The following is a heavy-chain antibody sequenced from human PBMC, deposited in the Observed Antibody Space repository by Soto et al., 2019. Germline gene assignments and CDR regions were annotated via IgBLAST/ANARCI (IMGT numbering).Heavy chain of an antibody. CDR2: ISGSGGST. J-gene: IGHJ4*02. D-gene: IGHD4-17*01. CDR1: GFTFSSYA. CDR3: AKGAASPYGDQRPHYFDY. V-gene: IGHV3-23*01. Sequence: EVQLLESGGGLVQPGGSLRLSCAASGFTFSSYAMSWVRQAPGKGLEWVSAISGSGGSTYYADSVKGRFTISRDNSKNTLYLQMNSLSAEDTAVYYCAKGAASPYGDQRPHYFDYWGQGTLVTASS.